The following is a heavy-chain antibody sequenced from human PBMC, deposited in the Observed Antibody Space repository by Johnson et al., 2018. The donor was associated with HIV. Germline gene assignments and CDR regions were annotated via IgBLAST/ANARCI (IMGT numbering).Heavy chain of an antibody. CDR1: GFTVSSNY. Sequence: VQLVESGGGLVQPGGSLRLSCAASGFTVSSNYMSWVRQAPGKGLEWVSVIYSGGSTYYADSVKGRFTISRDNAKNTLYLQMNSLRAEDTAVYYCARWIQLWVAFDIWCQGTMVTVSS. CDR3: ARWIQLWVAFDI. CDR2: IYSGGST. V-gene: IGHV3-66*01. J-gene: IGHJ3*02. D-gene: IGHD5-18*01.